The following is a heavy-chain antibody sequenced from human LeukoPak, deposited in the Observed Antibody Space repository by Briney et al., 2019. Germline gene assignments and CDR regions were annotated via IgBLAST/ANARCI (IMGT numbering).Heavy chain of an antibody. CDR3: AKLCGGDCNSDAFDI. CDR2: ISYDGSNK. J-gene: IGHJ3*02. CDR1: GFTFSSYG. D-gene: IGHD2-21*02. Sequence: PGRSLRLSCAASGFTFSSYGMHWVRQAPGKGLEWVAVISYDGSNKYYADSVKGRFTISRDNSKNTLYLQMNSLRAEDTAVYYCAKLCGGDCNSDAFDIWGQGTMVTVSS. V-gene: IGHV3-30*18.